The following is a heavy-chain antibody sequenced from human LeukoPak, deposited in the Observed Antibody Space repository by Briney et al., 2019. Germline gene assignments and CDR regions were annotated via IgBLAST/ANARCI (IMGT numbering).Heavy chain of an antibody. CDR3: ARAGGLKLSYYYYGMDV. CDR1: GYTFTGYY. CDR2: INPNSGGT. D-gene: IGHD3-10*01. Sequence: ASVKVSCKASGYTFTGYYMHWVRQAPGQGLEWIGWINPNSGGTNYAQKFQGRVTMTRDTSISTAYMELSRLRSDDTAVYYCARAGGLKLSYYYYGMDVWGQGTTVTVSS. V-gene: IGHV1-2*02. J-gene: IGHJ6*02.